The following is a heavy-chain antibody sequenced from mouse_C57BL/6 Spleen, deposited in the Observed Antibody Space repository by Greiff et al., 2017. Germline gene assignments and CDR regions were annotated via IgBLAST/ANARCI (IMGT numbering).Heavy chain of an antibody. D-gene: IGHD3-1*01. CDR2: INPSTGGT. V-gene: IGHV1-42*01. CDR3: AKGYRYAMDD. CDR1: GYSFTGYY. Sequence: VHVKQSGPELVKPGASVKISCKASGYSFTGYYMNWVKQSPEKSLEWIGEINPSTGGTTYNQKFKAKATLTVDKSSSTAYMQLKSLTSEDSAVYYCAKGYRYAMDDWGQGTSVTVSS. J-gene: IGHJ4*01.